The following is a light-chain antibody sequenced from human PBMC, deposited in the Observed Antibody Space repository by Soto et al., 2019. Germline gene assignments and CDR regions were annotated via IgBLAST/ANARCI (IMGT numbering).Light chain of an antibody. J-gene: IGLJ2*01. Sequence: QSVLTQPPSVSAAPGQKVTISCSGSSSNIGNNYVSWYQQLPGTAPKLLIYENNKRPSGIPDRFSGSKSGTSATLGITGLQTEDEADYYCGTWDSSRSAPVFGGGTKLTVL. V-gene: IGLV1-51*02. CDR2: ENN. CDR1: SSNIGNNY. CDR3: GTWDSSRSAPV.